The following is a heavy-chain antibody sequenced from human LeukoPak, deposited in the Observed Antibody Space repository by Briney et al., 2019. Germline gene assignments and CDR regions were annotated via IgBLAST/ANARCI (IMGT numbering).Heavy chain of an antibody. D-gene: IGHD4-17*01. CDR1: GFSFSTYS. V-gene: IGHV3-48*04. Sequence: GGSLRLSCAASGFSFSTYSMNWVRQAPGKGLEWISYITETSRTIYYADSVKGRFTISRDNAKNSLYLQMNSLRAEDTAVYYCARVTTVTTDGAFDIWGQGTMVTVSS. J-gene: IGHJ3*02. CDR2: ITETSRTI. CDR3: ARVTTVTTDGAFDI.